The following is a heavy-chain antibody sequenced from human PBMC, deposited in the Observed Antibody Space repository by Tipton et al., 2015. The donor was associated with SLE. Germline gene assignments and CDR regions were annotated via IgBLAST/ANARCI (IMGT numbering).Heavy chain of an antibody. Sequence: TLSLTCTVSGGSISSYYWSWIRQPPGKGLESIGYIYYTGTTNYNPSLKRHVTISVDTSKNQFSLTLSSVTAADTAVYYCARGRIAVAGNHFDYWGQGTLVTASS. CDR3: ARGRIAVAGNHFDY. CDR2: IYYTGTT. J-gene: IGHJ4*02. CDR1: GGSISSYY. V-gene: IGHV4-59*08. D-gene: IGHD6-19*01.